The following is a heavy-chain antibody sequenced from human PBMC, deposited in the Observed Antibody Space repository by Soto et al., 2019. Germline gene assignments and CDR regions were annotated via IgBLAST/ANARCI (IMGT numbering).Heavy chain of an antibody. J-gene: IGHJ4*02. CDR3: ARGSGYYYWDDY. CDR1: GYTFTNYA. V-gene: IGHV1-3*05. D-gene: IGHD3-22*01. CDR2: INAGNGNT. Sequence: QVQLMQSGAEEKKPGASVKVSCKASGYTFTNYAMHWVRQAPGQRLEWMGWINAGNGNTKYSQKFQGRVTITRDTSASTAYMELSSLRSEDTAVYYCARGSGYYYWDDYWGQGTLVTVSS.